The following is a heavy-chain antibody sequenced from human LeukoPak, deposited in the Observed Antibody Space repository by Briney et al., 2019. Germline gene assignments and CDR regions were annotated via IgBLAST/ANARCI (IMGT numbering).Heavy chain of an antibody. V-gene: IGHV3-9*01. CDR1: GFTFDDYA. J-gene: IGHJ4*02. Sequence: GGSLRLSCAASGFTFDDYAMHWVRQAPGKGLEWVSGISWNSGSIGYADSVKGRFTISRDNAKNSLYLQMNSLRAEDTALYYCAKVGGSFDYWGQGTLVTVS. CDR3: AKVGGSFDY. CDR2: ISWNSGSI. D-gene: IGHD3-10*01.